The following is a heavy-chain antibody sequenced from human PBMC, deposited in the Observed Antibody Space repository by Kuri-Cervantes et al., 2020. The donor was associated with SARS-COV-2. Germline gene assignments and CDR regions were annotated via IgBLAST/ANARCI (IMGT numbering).Heavy chain of an antibody. CDR3: ARVAGSYYYYYGMDV. V-gene: IGHV1-69*10. D-gene: IGHD2-15*01. CDR1: GYTFTSYG. J-gene: IGHJ6*02. CDR2: IIPILGIA. Sequence: SVKVSCKASGYTFTSYGISWVRQAPGQGLEWMGGIIPILGIANYAQKFQGRVTITADKSTSTAYMELSSLRSEDTAVYYCARVAGSYYYYYGMDVWGQGTTVTVSS.